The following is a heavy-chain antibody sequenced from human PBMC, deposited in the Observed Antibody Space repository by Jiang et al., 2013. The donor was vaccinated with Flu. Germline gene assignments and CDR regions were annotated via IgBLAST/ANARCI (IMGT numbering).Heavy chain of an antibody. CDR2: IFWDGDK. V-gene: IGHV2-5*02. Sequence: KPTQTLTLTCTFSGFSLSASGMAVGWVRQPPGKALEWLGLIFWDGDKRIRPSLKTRLTIAKGPSNNQVVLTMTNMDPADTGTYFCAHISWSFNWSPFDFWGQGTLVAVSS. CDR3: AHISWSFNWSPFDF. J-gene: IGHJ4*02. CDR1: GFSLSASGMA. D-gene: IGHD3-9*01.